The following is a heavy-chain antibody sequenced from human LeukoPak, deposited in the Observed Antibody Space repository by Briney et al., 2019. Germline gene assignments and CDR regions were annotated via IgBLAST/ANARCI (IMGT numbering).Heavy chain of an antibody. J-gene: IGHJ4*02. Sequence: GGSLRLSCAASGFTFSSYAVSWVRQAPGKGLEWVSSISGSGGSTYSADSVKGRFTISRDNSKNTLYLQMNSLRAENTALYYCAKDRSCTNDICHGDFDYWGQGTLVTVSS. D-gene: IGHD2-8*01. CDR1: GFTFSSYA. CDR3: AKDRSCTNDICHGDFDY. V-gene: IGHV3-23*01. CDR2: ISGSGGST.